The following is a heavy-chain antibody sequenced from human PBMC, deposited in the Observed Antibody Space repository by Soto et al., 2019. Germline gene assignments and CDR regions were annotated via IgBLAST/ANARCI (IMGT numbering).Heavy chain of an antibody. CDR2: IDPSDSYT. V-gene: IGHV5-10-1*01. CDR3: ARTYYYDSSGFPFDY. J-gene: IGHJ4*02. CDR1: GYSFTSYW. Sequence: PGESLKISCKGSGYSFTSYWISWVRQMPGKGLEWMGRIDPSDSYTNYSPSFQGHVTISADKSISTAYLQWSSLKASDTAMYYCARTYYYDSSGFPFDYWGQGTLVTVSS. D-gene: IGHD3-22*01.